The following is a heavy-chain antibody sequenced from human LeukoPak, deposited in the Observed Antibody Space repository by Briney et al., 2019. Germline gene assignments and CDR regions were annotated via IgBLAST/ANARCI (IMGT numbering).Heavy chain of an antibody. D-gene: IGHD3-10*01. J-gene: IGHJ4*02. CDR2: ISYDGSNK. Sequence: PGRSLRLSCAASGFTFSSYGMHWVRQAPGKGLEWVAVISYDGSNKYYADSVKGRFTISRDNSKNTLYLQMNSLRAEDTAVYYSAKVMVRGPSGKYFDYWGQGTLVTVSS. CDR3: AKVMVRGPSGKYFDY. V-gene: IGHV3-30*18. CDR1: GFTFSSYG.